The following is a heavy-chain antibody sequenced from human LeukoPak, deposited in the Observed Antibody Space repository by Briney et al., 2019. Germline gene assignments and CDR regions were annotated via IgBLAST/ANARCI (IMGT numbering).Heavy chain of an antibody. CDR3: AKDNAGGELLYNSYVMEV. CDR1: GFTFSSYG. CDR2: ISYDGSNK. V-gene: IGHV3-30*18. D-gene: IGHD1-20*01. Sequence: PGRSLRLSCAASGFTFSSYGMHWVRQAPGKGLEWVAVISYDGSNKYYADSVKGRFTISRDNSKNTLYLQMNSLRAEDTAVYSCAKDNAGGELLYNSYVMEVWGQGTRATASS. J-gene: IGHJ6*02.